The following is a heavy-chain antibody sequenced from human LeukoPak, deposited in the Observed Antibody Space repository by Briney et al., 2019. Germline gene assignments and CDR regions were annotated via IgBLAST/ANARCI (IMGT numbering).Heavy chain of an antibody. D-gene: IGHD3-10*01. V-gene: IGHV3-53*01. CDR2: IYSGGST. Sequence: GGSLRLSCAASGFTVSSNYMSWVRQAPGKGLEWVSVIYSGGSTYYADSVKGRFTISRDNSKNTLYLQMNSLRAEDTAVYYCARVVRDYGSGSYYNDYWGQGTLVTVSS. CDR3: ARVVRDYGSGSYYNDY. CDR1: GFTVSSNY. J-gene: IGHJ4*02.